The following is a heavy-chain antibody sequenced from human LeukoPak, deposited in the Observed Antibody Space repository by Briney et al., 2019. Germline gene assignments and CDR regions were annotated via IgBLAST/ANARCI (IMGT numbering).Heavy chain of an antibody. CDR1: GASFSNYY. CDR2: INHTGST. CDR3: ARGPPSTFLDY. D-gene: IGHD2-2*01. Sequence: SETLSLTCVVYGASFSNYYWSWIRQPPGKGLEWIGEINHTGSTNYNPSLKSRVTISVDTSKNQFSLQLNSVTPEDTAVYYCARGPPSTFLDYWGQGTLVTVSS. J-gene: IGHJ4*02. V-gene: IGHV4-34*01.